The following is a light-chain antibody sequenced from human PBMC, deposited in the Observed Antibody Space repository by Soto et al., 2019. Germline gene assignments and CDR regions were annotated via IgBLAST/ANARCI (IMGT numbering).Light chain of an antibody. CDR2: GAS. Sequence: EIVVTQSTGTLSLSTGERATLSCRASQTFSNSFLSWFQQIPGQAPRLLIYGASMRATGIPARFSASGTGTDFTLTISDVQPEDFAVYYCHQRQSWPRTFGQGTKVDIK. J-gene: IGKJ1*01. CDR1: QTFSNSF. CDR3: HQRQSWPRT. V-gene: IGKV3D-7*01.